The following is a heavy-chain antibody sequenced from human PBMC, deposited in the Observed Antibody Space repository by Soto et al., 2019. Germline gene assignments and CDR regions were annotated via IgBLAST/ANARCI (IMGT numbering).Heavy chain of an antibody. V-gene: IGHV1-8*01. J-gene: IGHJ6*03. CDR1: GYTFTRYD. D-gene: IGHD6-13*01. CDR2: MNPNSGNT. Sequence: GASVKVSCTASGYTFTRYDINWVRQATGQGLEWMGWMNPNSGNTGYAQKFQGRVTMTRNTSISTAYMELSSVTAADTAVYYCARDIAAPTNTNFYYYYMDVWGKGTTVTVSS. CDR3: ARDIAAPTNTNFYYYYMDV.